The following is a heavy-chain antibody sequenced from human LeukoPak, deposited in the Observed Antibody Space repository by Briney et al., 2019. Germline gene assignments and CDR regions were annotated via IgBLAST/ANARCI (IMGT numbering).Heavy chain of an antibody. J-gene: IGHJ4*02. V-gene: IGHV3-48*01. CDR1: GFTFSSYS. Sequence: GGSLRLSCAASGFTFSSYSMNWVRQAPGKGLEWLAYISTSSRTIYYADSVKGRFTISRDNAKNSLYLQMNSLRAEDTAVYYCARVGPFGYSYGPDYWGQGTLVTVSS. D-gene: IGHD5-18*01. CDR2: ISTSSRTI. CDR3: ARVGPFGYSYGPDY.